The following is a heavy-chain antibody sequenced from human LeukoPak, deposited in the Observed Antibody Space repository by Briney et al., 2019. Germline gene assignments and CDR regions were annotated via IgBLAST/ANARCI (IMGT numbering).Heavy chain of an antibody. CDR1: GFTFSSYS. Sequence: GGSLRLSCAASGFTFSSYSMSWVRQAPGKGLEWVSAISGSGGSTYYADSVKGRFTISRDNSKNTLYLQMNSLRAEDTAVYYCAKDSVAAPRRAHQAFDIWGQGTMVTVSS. V-gene: IGHV3-23*01. J-gene: IGHJ3*02. CDR3: AKDSVAAPRRAHQAFDI. CDR2: ISGSGGST. D-gene: IGHD6-6*01.